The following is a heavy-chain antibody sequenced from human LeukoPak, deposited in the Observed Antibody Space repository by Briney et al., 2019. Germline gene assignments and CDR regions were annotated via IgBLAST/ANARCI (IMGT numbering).Heavy chain of an antibody. CDR2: NNPKTGGT. Sequence: ASVKVSCKASGYTFTDNYIHWVRQAPGQGLEWMGRNNPKTGGTNYAQKFQGRVTMTTDTSISTAYMDLSSLRSDDTAVYICARDGPGYCSPTSCSDNWFDPWGQGALVTVSS. CDR3: ARDGPGYCSPTSCSDNWFDP. D-gene: IGHD2-2*01. J-gene: IGHJ5*02. V-gene: IGHV1-2*06. CDR1: GYTFTDNY.